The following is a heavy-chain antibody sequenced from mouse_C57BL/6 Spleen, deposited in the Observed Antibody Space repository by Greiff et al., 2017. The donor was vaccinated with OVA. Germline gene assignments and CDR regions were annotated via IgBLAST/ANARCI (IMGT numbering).Heavy chain of an antibody. CDR3: ARSLYSNDYAMDY. V-gene: IGHV7-3*01. Sequence: EVQRVESGGGLVQPGGSLSLSCAASGFTFTDYYMSWVRQPPGTALEWLGFIRNKANGYTTEYSASVKGRFTISRDNSQSILYRQMNALRAEDSATYYCARSLYSNDYAMDYWGQGTSVTVSS. D-gene: IGHD2-5*01. CDR1: GFTFTDYY. CDR2: IRNKANGYTT. J-gene: IGHJ4*01.